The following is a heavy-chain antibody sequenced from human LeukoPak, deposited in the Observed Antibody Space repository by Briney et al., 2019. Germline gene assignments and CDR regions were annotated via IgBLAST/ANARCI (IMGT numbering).Heavy chain of an antibody. Sequence: GGSLRLSCAASGFTFSSYAMSWVRQAPGKGLEWVSAISGGGGTTYYADSVKGRFTISRDNSKNTLSLQMNGLRAEDTAVYYCAKSKTTSWSDFDYWGQGTLVTVSS. J-gene: IGHJ4*02. CDR1: GFTFSSYA. V-gene: IGHV3-23*01. D-gene: IGHD2-2*01. CDR2: ISGGGGTT. CDR3: AKSKTTSWSDFDY.